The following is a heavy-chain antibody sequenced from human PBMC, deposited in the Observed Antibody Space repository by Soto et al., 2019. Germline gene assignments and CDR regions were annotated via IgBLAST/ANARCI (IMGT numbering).Heavy chain of an antibody. Sequence: PSETLSLTCTVSGRSISSVNYYWSWIRRPPGKGLEWIGYIYYSGSTYYNPSLRSRVTISIDTSKSLFSLKLSSLTSADTAVYFCARAYYGDYPYFDYWGQGALVIVSS. CDR1: GRSISSVNYY. J-gene: IGHJ4*02. CDR2: IYYSGST. V-gene: IGHV4-30-4*02. CDR3: ARAYYGDYPYFDY. D-gene: IGHD4-17*01.